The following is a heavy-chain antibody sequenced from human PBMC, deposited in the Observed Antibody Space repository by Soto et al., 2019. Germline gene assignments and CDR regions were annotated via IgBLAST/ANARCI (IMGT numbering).Heavy chain of an antibody. V-gene: IGHV3-33*01. Sequence: GSLRLSCAASGFTFSSYGMHWVRQAPGKGLEWVAVIWYDGSNKYYADSVKGRFTISRDNSKNTLYLQMNSLRAEDTAVYYCARDTYAGNLDYWGQGTLVTVSS. CDR2: IWYDGSNK. CDR3: ARDTYAGNLDY. J-gene: IGHJ4*02. D-gene: IGHD4-17*01. CDR1: GFTFSSYG.